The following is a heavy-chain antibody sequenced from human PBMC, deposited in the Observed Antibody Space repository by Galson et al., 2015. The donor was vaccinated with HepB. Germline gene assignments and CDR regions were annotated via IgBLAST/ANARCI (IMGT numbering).Heavy chain of an antibody. CDR2: IIPTFGTS. CDR3: ARGFAYCGGDCDRAFDV. V-gene: IGHV1-69*13. CDR1: GSTFSSYA. Sequence: SVKVSCKASGSTFSSYAIFWVRQAPGQGLQWMGGIIPTFGTSKYAQMFQGRVAITADESTNTAYMELSSLRSEDTAVYYCARGFAYCGGDCDRAFDVWGQGTMVTVSS. D-gene: IGHD2-21*01. J-gene: IGHJ3*01.